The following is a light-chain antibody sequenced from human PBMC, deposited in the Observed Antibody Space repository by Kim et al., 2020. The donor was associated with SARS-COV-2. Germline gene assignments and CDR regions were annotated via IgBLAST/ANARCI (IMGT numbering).Light chain of an antibody. Sequence: SYELTQPPSVSVSPGQTASITCSGDKLGDKYACWYQQKPGQSPVLVIYQDSKRPSGIPERFSGSNSGNTATLPISGTQAMDEADSYCQAWDSSTAGVFGT. CDR3: QAWDSSTAGV. CDR1: KLGDKY. CDR2: QDS. J-gene: IGLJ1*01. V-gene: IGLV3-1*01.